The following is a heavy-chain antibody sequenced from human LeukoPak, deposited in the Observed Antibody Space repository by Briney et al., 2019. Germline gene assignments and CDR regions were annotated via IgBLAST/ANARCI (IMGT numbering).Heavy chain of an antibody. V-gene: IGHV3-21*01. CDR2: ISSSSSYI. Sequence: GGSLRLSCAASGFTFSSYSMNWVRQAPGKGLEWVSSISSSSSYIYYADSVKGRFTISRDNAKNSLYLQMNSLRAEDTAVYYCARIGPSPTSWSIDYWGQGALVTVSS. CDR3: ARIGPSPTSWSIDY. CDR1: GFTFSSYS. D-gene: IGHD2-2*01. J-gene: IGHJ4*02.